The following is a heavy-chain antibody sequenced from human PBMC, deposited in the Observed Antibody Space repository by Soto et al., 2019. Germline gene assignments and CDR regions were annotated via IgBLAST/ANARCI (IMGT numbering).Heavy chain of an antibody. CDR1: GYSISSGYH. J-gene: IGHJ6*02. Sequence: SETLSLTCAVSGYSISSGYHWGWIRQPPGKGLEWLGSVHHSGSTYYNPSLKSRVTISVDTSKNQFSLKLSSVTAADTAVYYCARIDCTGGSCRPYAYYDMDVWGQGTTVTVSS. CDR2: VHHSGST. D-gene: IGHD2-15*01. V-gene: IGHV4-38-2*01. CDR3: ARIDCTGGSCRPYAYYDMDV.